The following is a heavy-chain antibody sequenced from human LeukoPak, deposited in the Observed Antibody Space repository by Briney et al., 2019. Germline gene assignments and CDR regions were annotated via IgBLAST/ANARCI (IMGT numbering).Heavy chain of an antibody. J-gene: IGHJ6*04. CDR1: GGTFNSYA. CDR2: IIPIFGTA. Sequence: SVKVSCKASGGTFNSYAISGVRQAPGQGLEWMGGIIPIFGTANYAQKFQGRVTITADKSTSTAYMELSSLRSEDTAVYYCARDSGRGGYIGYYYYGMDVWGKGTTVTVSS. V-gene: IGHV1-69*06. D-gene: IGHD5-24*01. CDR3: ARDSGRGGYIGYYYYGMDV.